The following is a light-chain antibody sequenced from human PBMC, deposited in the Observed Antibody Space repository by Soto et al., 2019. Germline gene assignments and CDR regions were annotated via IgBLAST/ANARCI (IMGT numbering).Light chain of an antibody. J-gene: IGLJ3*02. CDR3: AAWDDSMNGWV. CDR2: SNN. V-gene: IGLV1-44*01. CDR1: RSNIGNNR. Sequence: QSVLTQPPTASGTPGQRVTISCSGSRSNIGNNRVNWYQQLPRTAPKLLIHSNNQRPSGVPDRFSGSKSGTSASLAISGLQYEDEADYYCAAWDDSMNGWVFGGGTKVTVL.